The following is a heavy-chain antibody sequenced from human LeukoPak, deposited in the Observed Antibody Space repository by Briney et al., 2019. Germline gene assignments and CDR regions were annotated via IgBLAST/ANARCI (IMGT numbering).Heavy chain of an antibody. J-gene: IGHJ6*03. V-gene: IGHV3-15*01. CDR3: TTDGKEYSYDYYYYYMDV. Sequence: GGSLRLSCAASGFTFSNAWMSWVRQAPGKGLEWVGRIKSKTDGGTTDYAAPVKGRFTISRDDSKNTLYLQMNSLKTEDTAVYYCTTDGKEYSYDYYYYYMDVWGKGTTVTVSS. D-gene: IGHD5-18*01. CDR1: GFTFSNAW. CDR2: IKSKTDGGTT.